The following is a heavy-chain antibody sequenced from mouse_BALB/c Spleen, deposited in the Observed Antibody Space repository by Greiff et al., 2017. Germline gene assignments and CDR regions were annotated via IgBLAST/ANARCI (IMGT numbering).Heavy chain of an antibody. D-gene: IGHD2-14*01. J-gene: IGHJ2*01. CDR1: GYTFTSYW. CDR3: ASYYRYYFDY. V-gene: IGHV1S41*01. Sequence: DLVKPGASVKLSCKASGYTFTSYWINWIKQRPGQGLEWIGRIAPGSGSTYYNEMFKGKATLTVDTSSSTAYIQLSSLSSEDSAVYFCASYYRYYFDYWGQGTTLTVSS. CDR2: IAPGSGST.